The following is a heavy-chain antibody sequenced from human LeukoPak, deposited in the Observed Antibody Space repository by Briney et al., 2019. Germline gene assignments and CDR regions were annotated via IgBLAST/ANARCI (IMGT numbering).Heavy chain of an antibody. V-gene: IGHV4-30-4*01. J-gene: IGHJ3*02. Sequence: SETLSLTCTVSGGSISSGDYYWSWIRQPPGKGLEWIGYIYYSGSTNYNPSLKSRVTISVDKSKNQFSLKLSSVTAADTAVYYCAREELDAFDIWGQGTMVTVSS. D-gene: IGHD1-26*01. CDR2: IYYSGST. CDR1: GGSISSGDYY. CDR3: AREELDAFDI.